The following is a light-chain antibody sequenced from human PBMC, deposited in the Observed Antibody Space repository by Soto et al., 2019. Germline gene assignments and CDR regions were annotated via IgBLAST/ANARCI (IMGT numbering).Light chain of an antibody. CDR3: QQSYSFPRT. Sequence: IQMTQSPSSLSASVGDRVTITCRASESIGSSLHWYQQKSGKAPRLLIYYASNLQGGVPPRFSGSGSGTDFTLTISSLQPEDFATYYCQQSYSFPRTFGRGTKVDIK. J-gene: IGKJ1*01. CDR1: ESIGSS. CDR2: YAS. V-gene: IGKV1-39*01.